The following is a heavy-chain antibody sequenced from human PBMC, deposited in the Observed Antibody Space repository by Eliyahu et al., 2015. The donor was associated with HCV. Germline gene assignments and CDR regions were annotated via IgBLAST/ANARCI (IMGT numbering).Heavy chain of an antibody. CDR2: INHSGGGT. Sequence: EVQLLESGGGLVQAGGSVRVSCAASGFXFSXYGMSWLRRGPGEGAGGVSGINHSGGGTYYADSVKGRFTISRDNSQSTLYLQMNSLRAEDTAVYYCTRGSGYCNRTICNTGDYWGQGTLVTVSS. V-gene: IGHV3-23*01. J-gene: IGHJ4*02. CDR1: GFXFSXYG. D-gene: IGHD2-2*01. CDR3: TRGSGYCNRTICNTGDY.